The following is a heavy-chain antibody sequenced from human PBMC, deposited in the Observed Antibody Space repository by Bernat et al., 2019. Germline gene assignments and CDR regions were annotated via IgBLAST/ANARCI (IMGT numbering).Heavy chain of an antibody. J-gene: IGHJ5*02. CDR1: GFTVSSNY. Sequence: EVQLVESGGGLVQPGGSLRLSCAPSGFTVSSNYMSWVRQAPGKGLEWVSIVYSDGSTYYADSVKGRFTSSRDNSKNTVFLQMSSLRVDDMAVYYCARQDDFWSGFVVWGQGTLVTVSS. V-gene: IGHV3-66*04. CDR2: VYSDGST. D-gene: IGHD3-3*01. CDR3: ARQDDFWSGFVV.